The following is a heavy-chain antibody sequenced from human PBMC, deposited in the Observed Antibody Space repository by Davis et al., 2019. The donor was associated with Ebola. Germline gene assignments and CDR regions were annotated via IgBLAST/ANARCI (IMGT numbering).Heavy chain of an antibody. Sequence: SLKIPCASSGFTFSSYGMHWVRQAPGQGLERVAVISYDGSNKYYADSVKGRFTISRDNSKNTLYLQMNSLRAEDTAVYYCARGDVDTAMGIFGYYYGMDVWGQGTTVTVSS. J-gene: IGHJ6*02. CDR3: ARGDVDTAMGIFGYYYGMDV. CDR1: GFTFSSYG. V-gene: IGHV3-30*03. D-gene: IGHD5-18*01. CDR2: ISYDGSNK.